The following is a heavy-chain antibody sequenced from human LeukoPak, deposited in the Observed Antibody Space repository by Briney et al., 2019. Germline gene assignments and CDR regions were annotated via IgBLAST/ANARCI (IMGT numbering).Heavy chain of an antibody. CDR2: INPNSGGE. CDR1: GYTFTGYY. CDR3: ATESSEGAYFHMDV. Sequence: ASVKVSCTASGYTFTGYYMHWVRQAPGQGLEWMGWINPNSGGENYAQKFQGRVTMTRDTSISTDHLELSRLRTDDTAVYYCATESSEGAYFHMDVWGKGTTVTVSS. J-gene: IGHJ6*03. D-gene: IGHD3-9*01. V-gene: IGHV1-2*02.